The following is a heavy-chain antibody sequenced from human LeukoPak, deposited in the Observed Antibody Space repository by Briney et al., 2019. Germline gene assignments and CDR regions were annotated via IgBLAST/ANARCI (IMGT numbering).Heavy chain of an antibody. D-gene: IGHD2-2*01. Sequence: GASVKVSCKASGYTFTSYAMHWVRQAPGQRLEWMGWINAGNGNTKYSQEFQGRVTITRDTSASTAYMELSSLRSEDMAVYYCARAGGCSSTSCYRPRHFDYWGQGTLVTVSS. CDR2: INAGNGNT. J-gene: IGHJ4*02. CDR1: GYTFTSYA. CDR3: ARAGGCSSTSCYRPRHFDY. V-gene: IGHV1-3*03.